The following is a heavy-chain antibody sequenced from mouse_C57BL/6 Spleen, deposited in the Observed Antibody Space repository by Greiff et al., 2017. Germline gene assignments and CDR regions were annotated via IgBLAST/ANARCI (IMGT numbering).Heavy chain of an antibody. J-gene: IGHJ3*01. D-gene: IGHD2-5*01. CDR3: ARYGDSNLFAY. CDR2: IDPSDSYT. Sequence: VQLQQPGAELVMPGASVKLSCKASGYTFTSYWMHWVKQRPGQGLEWIGEIDPSDSYTNYNQKFKGKSTLTVDKSSSTAYMQLSSLTSEDSAVYYCARYGDSNLFAYWGQGTLVTVSA. V-gene: IGHV1-69*01. CDR1: GYTFTSYW.